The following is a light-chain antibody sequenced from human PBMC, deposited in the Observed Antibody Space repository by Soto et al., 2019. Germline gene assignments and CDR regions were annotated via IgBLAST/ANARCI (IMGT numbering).Light chain of an antibody. CDR1: QSVFYSSNNKNY. CDR2: WAS. J-gene: IGKJ2*01. V-gene: IGKV4-1*01. CDR3: QQYCRTPHA. Sequence: DIVMTQSPDSLAVSLGERATINCKSSQSVFYSSNNKNYLAWYQQKPGQPPKLLIYWASTRESGVPDRFSGSGTGTDFTLTISSLQAEDVAIYYCQQYCRTPHAFGQGTKLEIK.